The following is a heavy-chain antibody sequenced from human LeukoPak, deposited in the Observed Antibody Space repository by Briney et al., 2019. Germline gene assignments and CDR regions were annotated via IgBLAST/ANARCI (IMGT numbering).Heavy chain of an antibody. J-gene: IGHJ3*02. V-gene: IGHV3-53*01. Sequence: QPGGSLRLSCAASGFTVSSNYMSWVRQAPGKGLEWVSVIYSGGSTYYADSVKGRFTISRDNSKNTLYLQMNSLRAEDTAVYYCAGAFFDSSGGDAFDIWGQGTMVTVSS. CDR1: GFTVSSNY. D-gene: IGHD3-22*01. CDR2: IYSGGST. CDR3: AGAFFDSSGGDAFDI.